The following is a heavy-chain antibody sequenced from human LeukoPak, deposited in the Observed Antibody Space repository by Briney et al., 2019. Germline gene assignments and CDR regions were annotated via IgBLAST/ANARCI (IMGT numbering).Heavy chain of an antibody. J-gene: IGHJ4*02. V-gene: IGHV3-23*01. CDR1: GFTVSSNY. CDR2: ISGSGGST. D-gene: IGHD5-12*01. CDR3: AKDRPQWLRFRGVAYDY. Sequence: GGSLRLSCAASGFTVSSNYMSWVRQAPGKGLEWVSAISGSGGSTYYADSVKGRFTISRDNSKNTLYLQMNSLRAEDTAVYYCAKDRPQWLRFRGVAYDYWGQGTLVTVSS.